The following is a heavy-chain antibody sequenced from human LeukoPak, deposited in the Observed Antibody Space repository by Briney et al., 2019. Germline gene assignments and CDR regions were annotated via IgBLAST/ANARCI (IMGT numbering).Heavy chain of an antibody. CDR1: GGTFSSYA. Sequence: SVKVSCKASGGTFSSYAISWVRQAPGQGLEWMGGIIPIFGTANYAQKFQGRVTITADESTSTAYMELSSLRSEDTAAYYCATHLGYCSSTSCFSENWFDPRGQGTLVTVSS. D-gene: IGHD2-2*01. V-gene: IGHV1-69*13. CDR3: ATHLGYCSSTSCFSENWFDP. CDR2: IIPIFGTA. J-gene: IGHJ5*02.